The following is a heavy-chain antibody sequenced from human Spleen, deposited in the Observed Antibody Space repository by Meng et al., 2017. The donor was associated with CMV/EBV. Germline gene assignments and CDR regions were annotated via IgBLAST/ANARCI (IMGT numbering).Heavy chain of an antibody. Sequence: GSLRLSCAVYSGSLTDYFWSWIRQSPEKGLEWIGDISHSGRTNHNPSLKSRVTISVDTSSNQFFLKVTSVTAADTAVYYCARGRTDFDSWGQGTLVTVSS. D-gene: IGHD1-1*01. CDR2: ISHSGRT. CDR1: SGSLTDYF. V-gene: IGHV4-34*01. CDR3: ARGRTDFDS. J-gene: IGHJ4*02.